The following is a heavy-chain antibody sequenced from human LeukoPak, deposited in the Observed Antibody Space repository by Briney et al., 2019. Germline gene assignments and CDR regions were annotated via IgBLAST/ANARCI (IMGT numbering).Heavy chain of an antibody. CDR2: ISWDGGGT. D-gene: IGHD3-10*01. J-gene: IGHJ4*02. Sequence: GGSLRLSCAASGFTFDDYAMHWVRQAPGKGLEWVSPISWDGGGTYYADTVKGRFTISRDNSKNSLYLQMNSLRAEDTALYYCAKDMAAYYYASGNIDYWGQGTLVTVSS. CDR3: AKDMAAYYYASGNIDY. CDR1: GFTFDDYA. V-gene: IGHV3-43D*03.